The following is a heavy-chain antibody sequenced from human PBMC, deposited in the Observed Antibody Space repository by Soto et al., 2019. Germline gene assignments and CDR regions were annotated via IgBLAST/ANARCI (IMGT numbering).Heavy chain of an antibody. D-gene: IGHD1-26*01. Sequence: PSETLSLTCAVYGGSFSGYYWSWIRQPPGKGLEWIGEINHSGSTNYNPSLKSRVTISVDTSKNQFSLKLSSVTAADTAVYYCVIREVRWDYYYYGMDVWGQGTTVT. J-gene: IGHJ6*02. V-gene: IGHV4-34*01. CDR3: VIREVRWDYYYYGMDV. CDR2: INHSGST. CDR1: GGSFSGYY.